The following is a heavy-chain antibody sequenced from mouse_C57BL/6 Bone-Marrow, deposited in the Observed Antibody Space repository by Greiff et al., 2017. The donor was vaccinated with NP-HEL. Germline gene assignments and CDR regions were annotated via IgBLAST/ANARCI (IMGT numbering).Heavy chain of an antibody. CDR1: GYSITSGYY. CDR3: AREAYYRGD. D-gene: IGHD2-14*01. Sequence: EVQLQQSGPGLVKPSQSLSLTCSVTGYSITSGYYWNWIRQFPGNKLEWMGYISYDGSNNYNPSLKNRISITRDTSKNQFFLKLNSVTTEDTATYYCAREAYYRGDWGQGTLVTVSA. V-gene: IGHV3-6*01. CDR2: ISYDGSN. J-gene: IGHJ3*01.